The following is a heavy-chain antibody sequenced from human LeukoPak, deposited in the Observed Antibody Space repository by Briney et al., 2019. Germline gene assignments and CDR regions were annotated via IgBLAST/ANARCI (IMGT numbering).Heavy chain of an antibody. CDR3: ATVYYDSSGYYYVRGWWFDP. Sequence: ASVKVSCKVSGYTLTELSMHWVRQAPGEGLEWMGGFDPEDGETIYAQKFQGRVTMTEDTSTDTAYMELSSLRSEDTAVYYCATVYYDSSGYYYVRGWWFDPWGQGTLVTVSS. V-gene: IGHV1-24*01. CDR2: FDPEDGET. J-gene: IGHJ5*02. D-gene: IGHD3-22*01. CDR1: GYTLTELS.